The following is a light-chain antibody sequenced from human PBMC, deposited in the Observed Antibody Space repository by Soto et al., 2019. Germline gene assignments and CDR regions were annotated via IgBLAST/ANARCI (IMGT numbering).Light chain of an antibody. J-gene: IGLJ1*01. CDR2: EVS. V-gene: IGLV2-14*01. CDR1: SRDVGGYNY. Sequence: QSALTQPASVSGSPGQSITISCTGTSRDVGGYNYVSWYQQHPGKAPKLMIYEVSHRPSGVSNRFSGSKSGNTASLTISGLQAEDEADYYCSSYTSSSAGVFGTGTKVTVL. CDR3: SSYTSSSAGV.